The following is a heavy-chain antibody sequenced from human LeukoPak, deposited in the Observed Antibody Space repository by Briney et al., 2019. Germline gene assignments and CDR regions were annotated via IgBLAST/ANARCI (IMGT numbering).Heavy chain of an antibody. CDR3: ARTSDFDY. CDR1: GYIFTAYY. J-gene: IGHJ4*02. CDR2: INPNTGGT. Sequence: ASVKVSCKASGYIFTAYYIHWVRHAPGQGLEWMGWINPNTGGTNYTQKFQGRVTMTRDTSISTAYMELSRLRSDDTAVYYCARTSDFDYWGQGTLVTVSS. V-gene: IGHV1-2*02.